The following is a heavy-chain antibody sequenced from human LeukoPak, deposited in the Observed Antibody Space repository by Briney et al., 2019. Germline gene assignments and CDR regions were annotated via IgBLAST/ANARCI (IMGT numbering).Heavy chain of an antibody. CDR2: IYYNGRT. Sequence: SETLSLTCTVSGGSISNYYWSWIRQPPGKGLEWIAYIYYNGRTNYNPSFKSRVTILVDTSKNQFSLKLSSVTAADTAVYYCATGAYYDFWSSWGQGTLVTVSS. CDR3: ATGAYYDFWSS. D-gene: IGHD3-3*01. CDR1: GGSISNYY. V-gene: IGHV4-59*01. J-gene: IGHJ5*02.